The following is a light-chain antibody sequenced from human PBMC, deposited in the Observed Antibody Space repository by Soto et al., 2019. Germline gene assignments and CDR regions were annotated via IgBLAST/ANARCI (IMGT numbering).Light chain of an antibody. Sequence: EIVMTQSPATLSVSPGQISTLSCRASQSVSSNLAWYQQKPGQAPRLLIYDASSRATGIPDRLSGGGSGKDFTLTISRLEPEDFAVYYCQQYGSSPHPITFGHGTRLEIK. V-gene: IGKV3-20*01. CDR2: DAS. J-gene: IGKJ5*01. CDR3: QQYGSSPHPIT. CDR1: QSVSSN.